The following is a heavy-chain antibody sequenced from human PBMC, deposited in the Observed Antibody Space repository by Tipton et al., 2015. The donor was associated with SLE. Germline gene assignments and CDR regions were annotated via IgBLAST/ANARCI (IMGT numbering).Heavy chain of an antibody. V-gene: IGHV1-69*06. J-gene: IGHJ3*02. CDR1: GGTFSSYA. CDR3: ARDRGVTSYSSSSGDAFDI. Sequence: QLVQSGAEVKKPGSSVKVSCKASGGTFSSYAISWVRQAPGQGLEWMGGIIPIFGTANYAQKFQGRVTITADKSTSTAYMELSSLRSEATAVYYCARDRGVTSYSSSSGDAFDIWGQGTMVTVSS. D-gene: IGHD6-6*01. CDR2: IIPIFGTA.